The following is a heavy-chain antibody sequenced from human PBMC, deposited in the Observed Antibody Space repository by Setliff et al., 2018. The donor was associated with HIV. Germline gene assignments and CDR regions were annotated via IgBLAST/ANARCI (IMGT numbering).Heavy chain of an antibody. CDR2: MTYVGST. V-gene: IGHV4-39*01. Sequence: SETLSLTCTVSGSSITSSSFYWGWIRQPPGKGLEWIGSMTYVGSTSFSPSLKSRVTISVDTSENQFSLKLTSVTAADTAVYYCARHAAFQYCFDYWGRGTLVTVSS. CDR1: GSSITSSSFY. D-gene: IGHD2-15*01. CDR3: ARHAAFQYCFDY. J-gene: IGHJ4*01.